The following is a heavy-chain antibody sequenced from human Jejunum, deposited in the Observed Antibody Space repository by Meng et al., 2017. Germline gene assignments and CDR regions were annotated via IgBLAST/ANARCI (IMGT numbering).Heavy chain of an antibody. CDR2: IHPSGRT. CDR3: ARGDDWAKSGNF. Sequence: QVQLRQWGAGLLKPSETLSLTCSVYGGSFSDHYLTWIRQPPGKGLEWIGEIHPSGRTYYSPSLQSRVTITLDTSKNQFSLTLNSVTAADTAVYYCARGDDWAKSGNFWGQGTLVTVS. V-gene: IGHV4-34*01. D-gene: IGHD3-9*01. CDR1: GGSFSDHY. J-gene: IGHJ4*02.